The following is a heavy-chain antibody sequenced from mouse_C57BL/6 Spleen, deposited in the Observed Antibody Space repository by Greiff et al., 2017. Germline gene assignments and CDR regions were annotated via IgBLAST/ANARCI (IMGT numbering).Heavy chain of an antibody. CDR1: GFSFNTYA. Sequence: GGGLVQPKGSLKLSCAASGFSFNTYAMNWVRQAPGKGLEWVARIRSKSNNYATYYADSVKDRFTISRDDSESMLYLQMNNLKTEDTAMYYCVRSTAYYFDYWGQGTTLTVSS. CDR2: IRSKSNNYAT. CDR3: VRSTAYYFDY. V-gene: IGHV10-1*01. J-gene: IGHJ2*01. D-gene: IGHD4-1*02.